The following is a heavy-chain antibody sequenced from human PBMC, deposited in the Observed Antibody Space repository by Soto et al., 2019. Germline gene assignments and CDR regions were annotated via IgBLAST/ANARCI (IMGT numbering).Heavy chain of an antibody. CDR1: GFTFSSYW. J-gene: IGHJ4*02. D-gene: IGHD3-3*01. Sequence: GGSLRLSCAASGFTFSSYWMHWVHQAPGKGLVWVSRINSDGSSASYADSVKGRFTFSRDNAKNTLYLQMDSLRAEDTAVYYCARDQFIKGSGYLSFDYWGQGTPVTVSS. V-gene: IGHV3-74*01. CDR2: INSDGSSA. CDR3: ARDQFIKGSGYLSFDY.